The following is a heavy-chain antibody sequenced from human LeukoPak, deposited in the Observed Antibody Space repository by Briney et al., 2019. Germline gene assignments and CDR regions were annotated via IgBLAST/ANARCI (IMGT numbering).Heavy chain of an antibody. Sequence: GESLKISCKGSGYSFTSYWIGWVRQMPGKGLEWMGIIYPGDSDTRYSPSFQGQVTISADKSISTAYLQWSSLKASDTAMYYCARRPYCSSTSCSRTENWFDPWGQETLVTVSS. J-gene: IGHJ5*02. V-gene: IGHV5-51*01. CDR2: IYPGDSDT. CDR1: GYSFTSYW. CDR3: ARRPYCSSTSCSRTENWFDP. D-gene: IGHD2-2*01.